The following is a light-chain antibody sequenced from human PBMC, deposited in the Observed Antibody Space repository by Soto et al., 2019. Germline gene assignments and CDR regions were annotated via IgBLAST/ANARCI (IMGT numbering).Light chain of an antibody. CDR2: EVS. V-gene: IGLV2-14*01. CDR1: SSDVGGYNY. J-gene: IGLJ3*02. CDR3: SSYTSSSTWV. Sequence: QSALTQPASVSGSPGQSITISYTGTSSDVGGYNYVSWYQQHPGKAPKLMIYEVSNRPSGVSDRFSGSRSGNTASLTISGLQAEDESDYYCSSYTSSSTWVLGGGTKLTVL.